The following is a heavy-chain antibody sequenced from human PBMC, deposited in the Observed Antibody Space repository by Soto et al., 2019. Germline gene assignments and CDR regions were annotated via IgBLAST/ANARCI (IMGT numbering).Heavy chain of an antibody. Sequence: GGSLRLSCAASGFTFSSYAMSWVRQAPGKGLEWVSAISGSGGSTYYADSVKGRFTISRDNSKNTLYLQMNSLRAEDTAVYYCAKEVREGIVVVVAATFDYWGQGTLVTVSS. CDR1: GFTFSSYA. CDR3: AKEVREGIVVVVAATFDY. D-gene: IGHD2-15*01. J-gene: IGHJ4*02. V-gene: IGHV3-23*01. CDR2: ISGSGGST.